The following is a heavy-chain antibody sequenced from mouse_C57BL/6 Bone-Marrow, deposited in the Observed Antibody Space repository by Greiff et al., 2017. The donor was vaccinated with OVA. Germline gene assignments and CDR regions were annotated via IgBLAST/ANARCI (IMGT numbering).Heavy chain of an antibody. CDR1: GYSFTGYF. V-gene: IGHV1-20*01. CDR3: ARWEDYGGFAY. J-gene: IGHJ3*01. CDR2: INPYNGDT. D-gene: IGHD2-4*01. Sequence: EVKLMESGPELVKPGDSVKISCKASGYSFTGYFMNWVMQSHGKSLEWIGRINPYNGDTFYNQKFKGKATLTVDKSSSTAHMELRSLTSEDAAVYYCARWEDYGGFAYWGQGTLVTVSA.